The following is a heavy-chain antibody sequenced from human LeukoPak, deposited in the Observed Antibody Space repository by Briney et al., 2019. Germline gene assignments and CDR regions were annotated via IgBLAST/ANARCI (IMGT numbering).Heavy chain of an antibody. Sequence: SETLSLTCAVSGYSISSGYYWGWIRQPPGKGLEWMRSIYHSGSTYYNPSLKSRVTISVDTSKNQFSLKLSSVSAADTAEYYCARVWGVGYYYYMDVWGKGTTVTVSS. CDR3: ARVWGVGYYYYMDV. J-gene: IGHJ6*03. CDR1: GYSISSGYY. V-gene: IGHV4-38-2*01. D-gene: IGHD3-10*01. CDR2: IYHSGST.